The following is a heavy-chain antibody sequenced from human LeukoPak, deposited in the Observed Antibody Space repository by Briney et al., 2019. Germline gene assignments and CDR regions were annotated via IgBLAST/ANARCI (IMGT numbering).Heavy chain of an antibody. CDR2: ISSSSSYI. V-gene: IGHV3-21*01. CDR3: AREGAAAAGASFDY. CDR1: GFTFSSYS. D-gene: IGHD6-13*01. J-gene: IGHJ4*02. Sequence: GGSLRLSCAASGFTFSSYSMNWVRQAPGKGLEWVSSISSSSSYIYYADSVKGRFTISRDNAKNSLYLQMNSLRAEDTAVYYWAREGAAAAGASFDYWGQGTLVTVSS.